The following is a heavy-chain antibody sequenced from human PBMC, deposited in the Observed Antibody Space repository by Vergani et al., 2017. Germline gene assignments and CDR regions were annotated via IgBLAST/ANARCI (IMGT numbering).Heavy chain of an antibody. CDR1: GDPFSSNNC. CDR3: ATIGYRRWGYYFDY. J-gene: IGHJ4*02. V-gene: IGHV4-4*03. Sequence: QVQLQESGPGLVKPPGTLSLTCVVSGDPFSSNNCWTWVRQPPGKGVEWIGEICHTEYTKYSPSLKSRVTVSVDESRNLFSLRLNSVTAADTAVYYCATIGYRRWGYYFDYWGQGILVTVSS. D-gene: IGHD2-2*02. CDR2: ICHTEYT.